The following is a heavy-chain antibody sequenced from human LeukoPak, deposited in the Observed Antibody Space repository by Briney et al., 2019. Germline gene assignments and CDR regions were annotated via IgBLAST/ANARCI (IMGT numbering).Heavy chain of an antibody. J-gene: IGHJ4*02. CDR3: VREPEKYYNLVTGYRYFDN. Sequence: SETLSLTCAVYGGPFNYYFWSWIRQSPGKGLEWIGEINELGFTKYNPSLKSRVSMSVDTSKNQFSLRLTSVTAADTAVYYCVREPEKYYNLVTGYRYFDNWGQGTLVTVSS. D-gene: IGHD3-9*01. CDR1: GGPFNYYF. V-gene: IGHV4-34*01. CDR2: INELGFT.